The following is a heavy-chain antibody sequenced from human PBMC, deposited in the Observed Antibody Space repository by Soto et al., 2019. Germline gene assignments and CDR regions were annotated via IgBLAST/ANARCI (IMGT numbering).Heavy chain of an antibody. Sequence: PGESMKICCMCSGYSFNSYWISLVRQMPGKGLEWMGRIDPSDSYTNYSPSFQGHVTISRDNAKNSLYLQMNSLRAEDTAVYYCARASVDTAMVGSLKYYYYGMDVWGQGTTVTVSS. V-gene: IGHV5-10-1*01. J-gene: IGHJ6*02. CDR2: IDPSDSYT. CDR1: GYSFNSYW. D-gene: IGHD5-18*01. CDR3: ARASVDTAMVGSLKYYYYGMDV.